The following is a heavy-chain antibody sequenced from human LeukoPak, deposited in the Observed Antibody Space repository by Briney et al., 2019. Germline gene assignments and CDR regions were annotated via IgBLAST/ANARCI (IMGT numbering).Heavy chain of an antibody. J-gene: IGHJ4*02. Sequence: GGSLRLSCAASGFTFSSYTMHWVRQAPGKGLEWVAVISHDGSNKYYADSVKGRFTISRDNSKNTLYVQMNSLRAEDTAVYYCARDPEYQLPYFDYWGQGTLVTVSS. D-gene: IGHD2-2*01. CDR2: ISHDGSNK. V-gene: IGHV3-30*04. CDR3: ARDPEYQLPYFDY. CDR1: GFTFSSYT.